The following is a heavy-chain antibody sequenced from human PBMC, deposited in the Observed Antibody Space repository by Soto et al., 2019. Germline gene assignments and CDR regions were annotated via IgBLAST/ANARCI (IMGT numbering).Heavy chain of an antibody. CDR1: GFTFNNYA. D-gene: IGHD1-1*01. Sequence: HPGGSLRLSCAASGFTFNNYAMSWVRQAPGKGLEWVSSISGSGGDTYYADSVKGRFTFSRDNSKNTLYLQMNSLRAEDTAVYYCAKFGMATTKRSPPYYIDYWGQGALVTVSS. CDR3: AKFGMATTKRSPPYYIDY. V-gene: IGHV3-23*01. J-gene: IGHJ4*02. CDR2: ISGSGGDT.